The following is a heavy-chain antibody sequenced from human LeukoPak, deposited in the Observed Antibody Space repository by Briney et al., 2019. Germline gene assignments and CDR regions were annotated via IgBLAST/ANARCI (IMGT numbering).Heavy chain of an antibody. J-gene: IGHJ4*02. D-gene: IGHD1-14*01. V-gene: IGHV3-23*01. CDR3: ARRPGN. Sequence: GGSLRLSCAASGFTFTSYAMSWVRQAPGKGLEWVSSINGGGSTTYHADSVKGRFTISRDSSKNTLFLQMNDLTVEDTARYYCARRPGNWGQGILVTVSS. CDR1: GFTFTSYA. CDR2: INGGGSTT.